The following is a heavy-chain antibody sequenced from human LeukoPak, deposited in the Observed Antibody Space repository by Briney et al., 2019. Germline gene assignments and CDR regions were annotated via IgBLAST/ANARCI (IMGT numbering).Heavy chain of an antibody. D-gene: IGHD2-2*01. CDR3: ARPGDASWPDY. J-gene: IGHJ4*02. CDR1: GNTFINSW. CDR2: IYPDDSDT. V-gene: IGHV5-51*01. Sequence: GESLKISCRVSGNTFINSWMGWVRKFPGKGLGWMGIIYPDDSDTTYSPSFQGQVTISVDKSISTAYLQWSSLKASDTAMYYCARPGDASWPDYWGQGTLVTVSS.